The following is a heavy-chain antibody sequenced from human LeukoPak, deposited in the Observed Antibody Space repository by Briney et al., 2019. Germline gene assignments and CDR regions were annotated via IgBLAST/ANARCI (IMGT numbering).Heavy chain of an antibody. CDR3: AIDYDILTGYYD. CDR2: ISYDGSNK. V-gene: IGHV3-30*03. D-gene: IGHD3-9*01. Sequence: GGSLRLSCAASGFTFSSYGMHWVRQAPGKGPEWVAVISYDGSNKYYADSVKGRFTISRDNSKNTLYLQMNSLRAEDTAVYYCAIDYDILTGYYDWGQGTLVTVSS. J-gene: IGHJ4*02. CDR1: GFTFSSYG.